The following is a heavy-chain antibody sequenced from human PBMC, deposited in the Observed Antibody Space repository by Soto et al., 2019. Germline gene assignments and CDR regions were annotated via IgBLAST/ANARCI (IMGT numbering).Heavy chain of an antibody. J-gene: IGHJ5*02. Sequence: SETLSLTCTVSGGSIISSSYYWGWIRQPPGKGLEWIGSIYYSGSTYYNPSLKSRVTISVDTSKNQFSLKLSSVTAADTAVYYCASHIAAAIVSGFDPWGQGTLVTVSS. V-gene: IGHV4-39*01. D-gene: IGHD6-13*01. CDR3: ASHIAAAIVSGFDP. CDR1: GGSIISSSYY. CDR2: IYYSGST.